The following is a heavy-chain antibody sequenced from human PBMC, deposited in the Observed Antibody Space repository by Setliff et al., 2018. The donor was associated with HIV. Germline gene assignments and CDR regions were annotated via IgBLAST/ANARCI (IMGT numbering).Heavy chain of an antibody. J-gene: IGHJ6*02. CDR2: ISGSGGST. V-gene: IGHV3-23*01. CDR3: AKDSAWEGGYSYYYYGMDV. Sequence: PGGSLRLSCAAPGFTFSSYAMSWVRQAPGKGLEWVSAISGSGGSTYYADSVKGRFTISRDNSKNTLYLQMNSLRAEDTAVYYCAKDSAWEGGYSYYYYGMDVWGQGTTVTVSS. D-gene: IGHD5-12*01. CDR1: GFTFSSYA.